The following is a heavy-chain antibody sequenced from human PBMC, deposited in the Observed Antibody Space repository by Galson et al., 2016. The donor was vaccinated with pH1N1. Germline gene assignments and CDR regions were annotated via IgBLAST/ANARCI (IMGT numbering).Heavy chain of an antibody. CDR3: ARAPPTFNNRGWAFDV. V-gene: IGHV3-23*01. CDR2: IHGSDGST. Sequence: SLRLSCAASGFTFSNYAMTWVRQAPGKGLEWVSTIHGSDGSTYYADSVKGRFTISRDNSKNTLYLQMNSLRADDTAVYYCARAPPTFNNRGWAFDVWGQGTMVSVSS. J-gene: IGHJ3*01. D-gene: IGHD1/OR15-1a*01. CDR1: GFTFSNYA.